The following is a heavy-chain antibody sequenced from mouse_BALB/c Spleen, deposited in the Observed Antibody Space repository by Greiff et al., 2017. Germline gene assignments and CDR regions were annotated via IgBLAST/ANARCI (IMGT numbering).Heavy chain of an antibody. Sequence: VQGVESGPGLVAPSQSLSITCTVSGFSLTGYGVNWVRQPPGKGLEWLGMIWGDGSTDYNSALKSRLSISKDNSKSQVFLKMNSLQTDDTARYYCARGYYYGSSYCMDYWGQGTSVTVSS. J-gene: IGHJ4*01. CDR3: ARGYYYGSSYCMDY. V-gene: IGHV2-6-7*01. CDR1: GFSLTGYG. CDR2: IWGDGST. D-gene: IGHD1-1*01.